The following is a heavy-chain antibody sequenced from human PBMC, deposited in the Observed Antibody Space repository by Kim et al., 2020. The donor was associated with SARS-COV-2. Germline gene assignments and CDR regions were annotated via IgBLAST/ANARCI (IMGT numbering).Heavy chain of an antibody. CDR3: ARPDISCSPWLPCATYYYDSSGYAY. V-gene: IGHV5-10-1*01. J-gene: IGHJ4*02. CDR1: GYSFTSYW. D-gene: IGHD3-22*01. Sequence: GESLKISCKGSGYSFTSYWISWVRQMPGKGLEWMGRIDSSDSYTNYSPSFQGHVTIQADKSISTAYLQWSSLKASDTDMYYCARPDISCSPWLPCATYYYDSSGYAYWGQATLVTVSS. CDR2: IDSSDSYT.